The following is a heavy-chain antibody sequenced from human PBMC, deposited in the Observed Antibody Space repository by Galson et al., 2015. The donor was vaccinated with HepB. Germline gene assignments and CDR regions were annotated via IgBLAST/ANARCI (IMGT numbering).Heavy chain of an antibody. CDR1: GFTFSSYA. V-gene: IGHV3-23*01. CDR3: ANLGGPIGRDVRYFDWLQANEDY. J-gene: IGHJ4*02. CDR2: ISGSGGST. D-gene: IGHD3-9*01. Sequence: SLRLSCAASGFTFSSYAMSWVRQAPGKGLEWVSAISGSGGSTYYADSVKGRFTISRDNSKNTLYLQMNSLRAEDTAVYYCANLGGPIGRDVRYFDWLQANEDYWGQGTLVTVSS.